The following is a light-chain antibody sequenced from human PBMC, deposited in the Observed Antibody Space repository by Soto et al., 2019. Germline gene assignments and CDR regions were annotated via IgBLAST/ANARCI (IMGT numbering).Light chain of an antibody. Sequence: DIQMTQSPSSLSACVGDRVTIPCRASQTIGTSLNWYQQKPGKAPNLLIYAASSLPSGVPSRFSGSGSGTDFTLTISSLQPEDFATYYCQQSYNTPRTFGQGTKVEIK. CDR3: QQSYNTPRT. J-gene: IGKJ1*01. CDR1: QTIGTS. CDR2: AAS. V-gene: IGKV1-39*01.